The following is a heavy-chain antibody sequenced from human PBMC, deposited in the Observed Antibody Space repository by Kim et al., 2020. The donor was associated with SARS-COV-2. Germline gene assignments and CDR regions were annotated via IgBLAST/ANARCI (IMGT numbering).Heavy chain of an antibody. Sequence: ARKFQGRVTITADESTSTAYMELSSLRSEDTAVYYCACNSSGYYYGAFDIWGQGTMVTVSS. V-gene: IGHV1-69*01. CDR3: ACNSSGYYYGAFDI. D-gene: IGHD3-22*01. J-gene: IGHJ3*02.